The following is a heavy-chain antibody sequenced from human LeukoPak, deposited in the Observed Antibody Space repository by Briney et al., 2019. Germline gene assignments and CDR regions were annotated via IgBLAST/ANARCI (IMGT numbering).Heavy chain of an antibody. V-gene: IGHV4-59*08. Sequence: SETLSLTCTVSGGSISLYYWSWIRQPPGKGLEWIGYIYYSGSTNYNPSLKSRVTISVDTSKNQFSLKLSSVTAADTAVYYCARHEVEYYGSGSYLYYFDYWGQGTLVTVSS. CDR1: GGSISLYY. D-gene: IGHD3-10*01. CDR3: ARHEVEYYGSGSYLYYFDY. J-gene: IGHJ4*02. CDR2: IYYSGST.